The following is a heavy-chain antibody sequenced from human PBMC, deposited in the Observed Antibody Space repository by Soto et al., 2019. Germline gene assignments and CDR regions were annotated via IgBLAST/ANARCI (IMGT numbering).Heavy chain of an antibody. CDR2: INSDGSST. J-gene: IGHJ6*02. CDR1: GFTFSSYW. D-gene: IGHD3-16*01. CDR3: ARDQDFTFSSVIYYYYYGMDV. V-gene: IGHV3-74*01. Sequence: PGGSLRLSCAASGFTFSSYWMHWVRQAPGKGLVWVSRINSDGSSTSYADSVKGRFTISRDNAKNTLYLQMNSLRAEDTAVYYCARDQDFTFSSVIYYYYYGMDVWGQGTTVTVSS.